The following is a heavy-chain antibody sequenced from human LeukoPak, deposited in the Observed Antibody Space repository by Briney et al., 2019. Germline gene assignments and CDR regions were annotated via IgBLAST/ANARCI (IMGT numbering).Heavy chain of an antibody. CDR2: IYPGDSDT. CDR3: ARGSYRLSYYYYYGMDV. D-gene: IGHD1-26*01. Sequence: GESLKISCKGSGYSFTSYWIGWVRQMPGKGLEWMGSIYPGDSDTRYSPSFQGQVTISADKSISTAYLQWSSLKASDTAMYYCARGSYRLSYYYYYGMDVWGQGTTVTVSS. J-gene: IGHJ6*02. CDR1: GYSFTSYW. V-gene: IGHV5-51*01.